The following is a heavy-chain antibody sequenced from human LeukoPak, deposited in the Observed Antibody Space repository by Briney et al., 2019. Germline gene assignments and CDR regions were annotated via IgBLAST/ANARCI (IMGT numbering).Heavy chain of an antibody. CDR1: GGSISSYY. CDR2: IYYSGST. Sequence: PSETLSLTCTVSGGSISSYYWSWIRQPPGKGLEWIGYIYYSGSTNYNPSLKSRVTISVDTSKNQFSLKLSSVTAADTAVYYCARYVVVSLFRRRYFDYWGQGTLVTVSS. J-gene: IGHJ4*02. D-gene: IGHD2-15*01. CDR3: ARYVVVSLFRRRYFDY. V-gene: IGHV4-59*01.